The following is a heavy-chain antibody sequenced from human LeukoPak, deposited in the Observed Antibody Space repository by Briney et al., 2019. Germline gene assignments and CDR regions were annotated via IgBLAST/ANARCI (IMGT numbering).Heavy chain of an antibody. J-gene: IGHJ4*02. Sequence: SETLTLTCTVSGGSISSCYWSWIRQPAGKGLEWIGRIYTSGSTNYNASLKSRVSMSVDTSKNQFSLKLSSVTAADTAVFYCARENSGSYREFDYWGQGTLVTVSS. D-gene: IGHD1-26*01. V-gene: IGHV4-4*07. CDR3: ARENSGSYREFDY. CDR1: GGSISSCY. CDR2: IYTSGST.